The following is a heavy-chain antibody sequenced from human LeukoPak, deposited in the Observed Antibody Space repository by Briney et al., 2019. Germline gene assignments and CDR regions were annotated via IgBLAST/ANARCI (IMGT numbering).Heavy chain of an antibody. CDR1: GFTFSDYA. CDR2: ISYDGSNK. V-gene: IGHV3-30-3*01. CDR3: AKDQFRGPPPDAFDI. J-gene: IGHJ3*02. D-gene: IGHD3-10*01. Sequence: GGSLRLSCAASGFTFSDYAIHWVRQPPGRGLEWVSLISYDGSNKFYADSVMGRITIYRDNSNNTLYLVMNSLRTEDTAIYYCAKDQFRGPPPDAFDIWGKGTMVTVSS.